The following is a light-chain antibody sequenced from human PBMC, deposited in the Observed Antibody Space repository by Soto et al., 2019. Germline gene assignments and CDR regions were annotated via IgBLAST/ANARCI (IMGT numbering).Light chain of an antibody. J-gene: IGKJ2*01. CDR2: AAS. CDR1: QSVDSTY. Sequence: EIVLTQSPGTLSLSPGERATLSCRASQSVDSTYLAWYQQKPGQASRLLIYAASSRAAGIPDRFSGSGSGTDFTLTISRLKPEDFAVYYCQQYDTSPPLYTFGQGTKLEIK. V-gene: IGKV3-20*01. CDR3: QQYDTSPPLYT.